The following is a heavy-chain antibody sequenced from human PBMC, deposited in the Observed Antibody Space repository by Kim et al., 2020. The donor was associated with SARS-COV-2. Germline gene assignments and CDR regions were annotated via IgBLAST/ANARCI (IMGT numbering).Heavy chain of an antibody. J-gene: IGHJ3*02. D-gene: IGHD3-10*01. V-gene: IGHV3-30-3*01. CDR1: GFTFGHYS. CDR3: AHFSGTGSFNNFPAFFNI. CDR2: VSHDESTY. Sequence: GGSLRLSCTGSGFTFGHYSMHWVRQAPDKGLEWLASVSHDESTYSYADSVKGRFTISRDNSKNTVYFQLNNLIADDTAVFYCAHFSGTGSFNNFPAFFNIWGQGTMFIVSS.